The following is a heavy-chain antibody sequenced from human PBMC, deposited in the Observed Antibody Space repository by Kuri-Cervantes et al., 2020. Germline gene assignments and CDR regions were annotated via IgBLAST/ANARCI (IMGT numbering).Heavy chain of an antibody. CDR2: IKQDGSEK. D-gene: IGHD6-19*01. J-gene: IGHJ6*02. Sequence: GESLKISCAASGFTFSSYWMSWVRQAPGKGLEWVVNIKQDGSEKYYVDSVKGRFTISRDNAKNSLYLQMNSLRAEDTAVYYCAKAKQWLVLCMDVWGQGTTVTVSS. CDR3: AKAKQWLVLCMDV. CDR1: GFTFSSYW. V-gene: IGHV3-7*01.